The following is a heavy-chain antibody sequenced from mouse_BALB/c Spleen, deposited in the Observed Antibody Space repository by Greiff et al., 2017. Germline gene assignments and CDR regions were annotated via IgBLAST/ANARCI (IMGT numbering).Heavy chain of an antibody. CDR3: ARDYEGSYFDY. D-gene: IGHD2-4*01. CDR1: GFTFSSYG. J-gene: IGHJ2*01. CDR2: ISSGGSYT. V-gene: IGHV5-6*01. Sequence: LVESGGDLVKPGGSLKLSCAASGFTFSSYGMSWVRQTPDKRLEWVATISSGGSYTYYPDSVKGRFTISRDNAKNTLYLQMSSLKSEDTAMYYCARDYEGSYFDYWGQGTTLTVSS.